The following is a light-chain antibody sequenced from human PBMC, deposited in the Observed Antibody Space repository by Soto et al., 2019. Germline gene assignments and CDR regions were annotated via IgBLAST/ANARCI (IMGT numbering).Light chain of an antibody. V-gene: IGKV1-5*01. CDR3: QQYNSYSTWT. CDR1: QSISSW. CDR2: DAS. Sequence: DIQMPQPPSTLSASVGDRVTIACRASQSISSWLAWYQQKSGKAPKLLIYDASTLESGVPSRFSGSGSGTEFTLTISSLQPDDFATYYCQQYNSYSTWTFGQGTKVDIK. J-gene: IGKJ1*01.